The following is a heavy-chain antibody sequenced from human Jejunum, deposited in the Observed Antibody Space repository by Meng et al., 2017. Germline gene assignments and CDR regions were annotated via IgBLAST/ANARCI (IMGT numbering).Heavy chain of an antibody. CDR3: ATDRHGGASDI. V-gene: IGHV3-7*01. D-gene: IGHD2-15*01. Sequence: GGSLRLSCVGSEFTLSSDWMAWFRQTPGERLEWLANIRQDGNEKTHADSVKGRFTISRDNAKNSLYLQMNSLRAEDTAVYYCATDRHGGASDIWGQGPLVTVSS. CDR2: IRQDGNEK. J-gene: IGHJ3*02. CDR1: EFTLSSDW.